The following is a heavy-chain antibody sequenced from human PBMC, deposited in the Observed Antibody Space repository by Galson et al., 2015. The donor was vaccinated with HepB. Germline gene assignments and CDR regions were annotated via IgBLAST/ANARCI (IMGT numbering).Heavy chain of an antibody. J-gene: IGHJ3*02. D-gene: IGHD3-16*01. V-gene: IGHV3-72*01. CDR3: ARVITNSRGNDGLDM. Sequence: SLRLSCAASGFTFSDHFIDWVRQAPGKGLEWVGRTTNKANSYTTEYAASVKGRFTISRDDSKNSLYLQLSSLKTEDTAVYYCARVITNSRGNDGLDMRGQGTMVTVSS. CDR2: TTNKANSYTT. CDR1: GFTFSDHF.